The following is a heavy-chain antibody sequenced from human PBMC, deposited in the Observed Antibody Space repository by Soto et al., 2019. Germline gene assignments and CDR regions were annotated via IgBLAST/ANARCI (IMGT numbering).Heavy chain of an antibody. D-gene: IGHD1-26*01. Sequence: ASVKVSCKASGYTFTSYGISWVRQAPGQGLEWMGWISAYNGNTNYAQKLQGRVTITTDTSASTAYMELSSLRSEDTAVYYCARDVVVGATTTGMDVWGQGTTVTVSS. V-gene: IGHV1-18*01. CDR1: GYTFTSYG. CDR3: ARDVVVGATTTGMDV. J-gene: IGHJ6*02. CDR2: ISAYNGNT.